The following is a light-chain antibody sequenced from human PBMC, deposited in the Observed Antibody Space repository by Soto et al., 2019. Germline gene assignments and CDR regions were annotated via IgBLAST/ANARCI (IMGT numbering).Light chain of an antibody. V-gene: IGKV4-1*01. J-gene: IGKJ3*01. CDR2: WES. CDR1: QSAFFNNKNH. Sequence: DIVMTQSPDSLAVSLGARATINCKSSQSAFFNNKNHLALYQQKPRQPPKLLIYWESTRASGVPDRFSGSGSGTDLTLTISSLQAEDVAVYFCQQYYDSPPLFTFGPGTKVDIK. CDR3: QQYYDSPPLFT.